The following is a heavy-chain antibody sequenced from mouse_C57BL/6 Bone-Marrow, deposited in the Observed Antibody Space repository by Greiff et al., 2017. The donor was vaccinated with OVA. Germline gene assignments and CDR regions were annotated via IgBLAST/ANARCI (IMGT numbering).Heavy chain of an antibody. CDR3: ARDWTTTVGPYFDY. D-gene: IGHD1-1*01. CDR2: INPSNGGT. J-gene: IGHJ2*01. V-gene: IGHV1-53*01. CDR1: GYTFTSYW. Sequence: QVHVKQPGTELVKPGASVKLSCKASGYTFTSYWMHWVKQRPGQGLEWIGNINPSNGGTNYNEKFKSKATLTVDKSSSTAYMQLSSLTSEDSAVYYCARDWTTTVGPYFDYWGQGTTLTVSS.